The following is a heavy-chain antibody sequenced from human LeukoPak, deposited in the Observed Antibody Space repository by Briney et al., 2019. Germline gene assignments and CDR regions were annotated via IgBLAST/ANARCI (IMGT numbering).Heavy chain of an antibody. V-gene: IGHV4-61*02. CDR3: ARVSPSGVWDV. CDR2: IYTSGST. D-gene: IGHD3-10*01. CDR1: GGSISSSSYY. J-gene: IGHJ6*02. Sequence: SETLSVTCTVSGGSISSSSYYWSWIRQPAGTGLEWIGRIYTSGSTNYNPSLNSRVTISIDTSKNQFSLSLSSVTAADTAVYYCARVSPSGVWDVWGQGTTVTVSS.